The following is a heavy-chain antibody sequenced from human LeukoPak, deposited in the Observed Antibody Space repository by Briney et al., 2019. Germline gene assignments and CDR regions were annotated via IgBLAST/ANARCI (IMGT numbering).Heavy chain of an antibody. Sequence: GGSLRLSCAASGFTVSNNYMIWVRQAPGKGLEWVSLIYPGGGTYHADSVKGRFTTSRDNSKNTLFLQMNSLGADDTAVYFCARGTGGNSAFDIWGQGTMVTVSS. CDR2: IYPGGGT. D-gene: IGHD4-23*01. V-gene: IGHV3-53*01. CDR3: ARGTGGNSAFDI. J-gene: IGHJ3*02. CDR1: GFTVSNNY.